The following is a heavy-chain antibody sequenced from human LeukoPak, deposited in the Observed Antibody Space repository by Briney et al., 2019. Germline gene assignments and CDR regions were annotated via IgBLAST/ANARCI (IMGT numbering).Heavy chain of an antibody. CDR1: GXTLSNYA. D-gene: IGHD4-17*01. CDR3: ARDAYGD. Sequence: PGGSLRLSCAASGXTLSNYAMKWVRQAPGKGLEWVSSISSSSSYIYYADSVKGRFTISRDNAKNSLYLQMNSLRAEDTAVYYCARDAYGDWGQGTLVTVSS. CDR2: ISSSSSYI. J-gene: IGHJ4*02. V-gene: IGHV3-21*01.